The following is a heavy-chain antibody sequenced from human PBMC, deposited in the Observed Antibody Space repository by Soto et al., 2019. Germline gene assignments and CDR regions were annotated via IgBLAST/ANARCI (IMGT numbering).Heavy chain of an antibody. J-gene: IGHJ6*02. Sequence: PGESLKISCKGSGYSFTSYWIGWVRQMPGKGLEWMGIIYPGDSDTRCSPSFQGQVTISADKSISTAYLQWSSLKASDTAMYYCARSYSSGSHPLYGMDVWGQGTTVTV. CDR2: IYPGDSDT. CDR1: GYSFTSYW. D-gene: IGHD6-19*01. V-gene: IGHV5-51*01. CDR3: ARSYSSGSHPLYGMDV.